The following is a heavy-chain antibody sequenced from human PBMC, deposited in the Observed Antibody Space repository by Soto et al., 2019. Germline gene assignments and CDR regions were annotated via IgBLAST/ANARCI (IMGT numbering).Heavy chain of an antibody. V-gene: IGHV3-30*18. CDR1: GFTFSSYG. D-gene: IGHD6-13*01. CDR3: AKGGRDSRSWYVPREY. Sequence: QVQLVESGGGEVQPGRSLRLSWAASGFTFSSYGMHWVRQAPGKGLERVAVIAYDGSNKYYADSVKGRFTISRDNSKNTLYLQMSHRRAENKAVYYCAKGGRDSRSWYVPREYWGQRTLVTVPP. J-gene: IGHJ4*02. CDR2: IAYDGSNK.